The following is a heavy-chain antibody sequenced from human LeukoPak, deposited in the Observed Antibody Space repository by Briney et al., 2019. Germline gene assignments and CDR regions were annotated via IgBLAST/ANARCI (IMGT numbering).Heavy chain of an antibody. Sequence: SETLSLTCVVSGGSISGTTWWTWVRQPPGKGLEWIGDIFHSGNTNYNPSLKSRVTISVDTSKNQFSLKLSSVTAADTAVYYCARGVKVDIVATVYFDYWGQGTLVTVSS. CDR1: GGSISGTTW. CDR2: IFHSGNT. J-gene: IGHJ4*02. CDR3: ARGVKVDIVATVYFDY. V-gene: IGHV4-4*02. D-gene: IGHD5-12*01.